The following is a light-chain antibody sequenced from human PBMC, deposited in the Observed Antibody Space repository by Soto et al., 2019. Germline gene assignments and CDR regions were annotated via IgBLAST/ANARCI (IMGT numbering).Light chain of an antibody. CDR2: KAS. CDR3: QQYNAWYT. CDR1: QNINTW. V-gene: IGKV1-5*03. Sequence: DIQMTQSPSTLSASVGDRVTITCRASQNINTWLAWYQQKPGKAPNLLIYKASTTASGVPSRFSGSGSGTEFTLPISSLQPDDFATYFCQQYNAWYTFGQGTKLELK. J-gene: IGKJ2*01.